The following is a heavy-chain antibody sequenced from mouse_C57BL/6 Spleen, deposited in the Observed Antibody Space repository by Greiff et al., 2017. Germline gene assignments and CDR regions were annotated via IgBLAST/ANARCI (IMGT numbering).Heavy chain of an antibody. CDR2: IHPNSGST. V-gene: IGHV1-64*01. CDR1: GYTFTSYW. Sequence: VQLQQPGAELVKPGASVKLSCKASGYTFTSYWMHWVKQRPGQGLEWIGMIHPNSGSTNYNEKFKSKATLTVDKSSSTAYMQLSSLTSEDSAVYYCARCTTVVATRAMDYWGQGTSVTVSS. J-gene: IGHJ4*01. D-gene: IGHD1-1*01. CDR3: ARCTTVVATRAMDY.